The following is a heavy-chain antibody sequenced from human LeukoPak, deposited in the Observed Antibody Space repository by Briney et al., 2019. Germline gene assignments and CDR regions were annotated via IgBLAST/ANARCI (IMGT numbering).Heavy chain of an antibody. V-gene: IGHV4-38-2*02. CDR1: GYSISSGYY. CDR3: ARARLYGWLRPYYFDY. Sequence: SETLSLTCTVSGYSISSGYYWGWIRQPPGKGLEWIGSIYHSGSTYYNPSLKSRVTISVDTSKNQFSLKLSSVTAADTAVYYCARARLYGWLRPYYFDYWGQGTLVTVSS. D-gene: IGHD5-12*01. CDR2: IYHSGST. J-gene: IGHJ4*02.